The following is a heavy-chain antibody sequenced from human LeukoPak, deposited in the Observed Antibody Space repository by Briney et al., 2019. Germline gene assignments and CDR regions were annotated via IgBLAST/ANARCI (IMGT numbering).Heavy chain of an antibody. CDR1: VFTFSTYW. CDR2: IKGEESAR. Sequence: GGSLRLSCAASVFTFSTYWTACVPQAPGKGREWVSNIKGEESARNQADSVKGRFTIHRDNPQNSVYLQMSSLRGEDTAVNCCERDVGGSLDYWGQGTLVTVSS. J-gene: IGHJ4*02. D-gene: IGHD1-26*01. V-gene: IGHV3-7*01. CDR3: ERDVGGSLDY.